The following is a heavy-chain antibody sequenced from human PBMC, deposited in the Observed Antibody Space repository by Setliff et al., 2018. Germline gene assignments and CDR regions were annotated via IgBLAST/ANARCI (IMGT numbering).Heavy chain of an antibody. CDR3: AREKPHTYNFDY. CDR2: VFHTGDNT. Sequence: ASVKVSCKASGYTFTSYHMHWVRQAPGQGLEWMGIVFHTGDNTIYAQMFQGRVTMTRDTSTSTVNMELSSLRSEDTAVYYCAREKPHTYNFDYWGQGTPVTVSS. V-gene: IGHV1-46*01. J-gene: IGHJ4*02. CDR1: GYTFTSYH. D-gene: IGHD1-1*01.